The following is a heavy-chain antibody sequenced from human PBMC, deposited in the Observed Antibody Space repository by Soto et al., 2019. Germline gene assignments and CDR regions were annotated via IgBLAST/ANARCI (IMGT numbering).Heavy chain of an antibody. V-gene: IGHV4-4*07. J-gene: IGHJ6*02. CDR3: ARDLRYEIKYDILGGRYYYGMDV. CDR2: IYTSGST. CDR1: GGSISSYY. Sequence: SETLSLTCTVSGGSISSYYWSWIRQPAGKGLEWIGRIYTSGSTNYNPSLKSRVTMSVDTTKNQFSLKLSPVTAADTAVYYCARDLRYEIKYDILGGRYYYGMDVWGQGTTVTVSS. D-gene: IGHD3-9*01.